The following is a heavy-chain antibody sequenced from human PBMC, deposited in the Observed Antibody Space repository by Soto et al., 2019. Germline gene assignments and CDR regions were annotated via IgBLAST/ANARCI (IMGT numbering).Heavy chain of an antibody. Sequence: ASVKVSCKASGYTFTGYYMHWVRQAPGQGLEWMGWINPNSGGTNYAQKFQGWVTMTRDTSISTAYMELSRLRSDDSAVYYCTGAESPDTAYFSLYWGHGTLVTVSS. V-gene: IGHV1-2*04. D-gene: IGHD7-27*01. CDR1: GYTFTGYY. CDR2: INPNSGGT. CDR3: TGAESPDTAYFSLY. J-gene: IGHJ4*01.